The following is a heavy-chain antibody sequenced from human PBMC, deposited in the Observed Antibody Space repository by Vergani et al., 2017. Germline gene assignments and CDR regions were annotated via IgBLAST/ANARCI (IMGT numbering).Heavy chain of an antibody. Sequence: EVQLLESGGGLVQPGGSLRLSCAASGFTFSSYAMSWVRQSPGKGLEWVSAISGSGGRTDYADSVKGRLTISRDNAKNSLYLQMNSLRGEDTALYHCAKDRYSGSYDHDAFDIWGQGTMVIVSS. J-gene: IGHJ3*02. CDR2: ISGSGGRT. D-gene: IGHD1-26*01. CDR1: GFTFSSYA. V-gene: IGHV3-23*01. CDR3: AKDRYSGSYDHDAFDI.